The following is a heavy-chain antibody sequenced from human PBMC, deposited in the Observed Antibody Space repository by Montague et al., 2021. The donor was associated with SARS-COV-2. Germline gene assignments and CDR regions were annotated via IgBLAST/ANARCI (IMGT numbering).Heavy chain of an antibody. CDR2: SYYSGTT. CDR3: AATDYFASGKYDF. Sequence: SETLSLTCAGSGGSISGYFWGWIGKAQGKRLERIGYSYYSGTTKYNPALKSRVAISLETSKNQFSLKLNSVTAADTAAYYCAATDYFASGKYDFWGQGTWVTVVS. V-gene: IGHV4-59*08. D-gene: IGHD3-10*01. J-gene: IGHJ4*02. CDR1: GGSISGYF.